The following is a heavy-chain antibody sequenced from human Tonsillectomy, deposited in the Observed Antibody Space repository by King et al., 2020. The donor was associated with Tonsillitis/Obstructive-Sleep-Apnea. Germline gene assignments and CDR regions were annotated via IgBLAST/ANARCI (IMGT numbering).Heavy chain of an antibody. J-gene: IGHJ6*03. Sequence: VQLQQWGAGLLKPSETLSLTCAVYGGSFSGYSWAWIRQPPGKGLEWIGEINHSGSSNYNPSLKSRVTISVGTSKNQFSLKLSSVTAADTAAYYCARGTRGRYSYYCYMGVWGKGTPVTVSS. CDR3: ARGTRGRYSYYCYMGV. CDR1: GGSFSGYS. CDR2: INHSGSS. V-gene: IGHV4-34*01. D-gene: IGHD1-26*01.